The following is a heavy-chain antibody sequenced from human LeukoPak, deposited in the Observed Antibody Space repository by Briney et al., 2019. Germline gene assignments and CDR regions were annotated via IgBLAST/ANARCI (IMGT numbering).Heavy chain of an antibody. CDR2: MNPNSGNT. J-gene: IGHJ5*02. Sequence: GASVKVSCKASGYTFTSYDINWVRQATGQGLEWMGWMNPNSGNTGYAQKFQGRVTMTRNTSISTAYMELSSLRSEDTAVYYCARGGRIAARHLRNWFDPWGQGTLVTVSS. CDR1: GYTFTSYD. CDR3: ARGGRIAARHLRNWFDP. V-gene: IGHV1-8*01. D-gene: IGHD6-6*01.